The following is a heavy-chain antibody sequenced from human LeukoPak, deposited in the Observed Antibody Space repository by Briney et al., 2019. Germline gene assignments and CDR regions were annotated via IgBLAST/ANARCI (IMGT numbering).Heavy chain of an antibody. Sequence: PGGSLRLSCTSSGFSFSTYAMSWVRQAPGKGLEWVSTIGGGGDITYYGDSVKGRFTISRDNSKNTVYLQMNSLRAEDTAVYYCAKARIAATIYPKEVNFDYWGQGALVTVSS. CDR2: IGGGGDIT. D-gene: IGHD5-12*01. CDR1: GFSFSTYA. CDR3: AKARIAATIYPKEVNFDY. V-gene: IGHV3-23*01. J-gene: IGHJ4*02.